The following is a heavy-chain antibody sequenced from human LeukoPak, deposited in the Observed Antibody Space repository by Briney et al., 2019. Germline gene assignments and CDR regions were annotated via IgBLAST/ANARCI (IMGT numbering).Heavy chain of an antibody. CDR2: IRAYNGNT. Sequence: ASVRVSCKASGYMFTSYAISWVRRAPGQGLEWMGWIRAYNGNTKYAQKFQARVTMTTDTSTSTAYMELRRLRSDDTAVYYCARVAVDLDCSGDTCSSVFKSFDAWGQGTLVTVSS. CDR3: ARVAVDLDCSGDTCSSVFKSFDA. CDR1: GYMFTSYA. D-gene: IGHD2-15*01. J-gene: IGHJ5*02. V-gene: IGHV1-18*01.